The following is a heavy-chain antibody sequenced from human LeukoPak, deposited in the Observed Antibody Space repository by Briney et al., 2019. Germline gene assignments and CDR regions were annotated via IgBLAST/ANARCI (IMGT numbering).Heavy chain of an antibody. D-gene: IGHD3-10*01. CDR1: GFTFSSYG. CDR3: AKDPLVRGVTYDY. V-gene: IGHV3-23*01. J-gene: IGHJ4*02. Sequence: PGGSLRLSCAASGFTFSSYGMHWVRQAPGKGLEWVSAISGSGRGTYYADSVKGRFTISRDNSKNTLYLQMNSLRDEDTAVYYCAKDPLVRGVTYDYWGQGTLVTVSS. CDR2: ISGSGRGT.